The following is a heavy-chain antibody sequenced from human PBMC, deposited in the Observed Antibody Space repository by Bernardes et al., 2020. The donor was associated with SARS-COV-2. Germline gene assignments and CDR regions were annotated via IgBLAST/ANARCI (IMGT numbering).Heavy chain of an antibody. CDR1: GGSISSSSYY. J-gene: IGHJ4*02. Sequence: SETLSLTCTVSGGSISSSSYYWGWIRQPPGKGLEWIGSIYYSGSTYYNPSLKSRVTISVDTSKNQFSLKLSSVTAADTAVYYCARHCPSLPQHASIAVAGGFDYWGQGTLVTVSS. V-gene: IGHV4-39*01. D-gene: IGHD6-19*01. CDR2: IYYSGST. CDR3: ARHCPSLPQHASIAVAGGFDY.